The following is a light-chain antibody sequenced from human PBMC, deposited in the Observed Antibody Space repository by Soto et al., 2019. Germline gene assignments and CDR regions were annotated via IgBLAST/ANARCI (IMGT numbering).Light chain of an antibody. J-gene: IGKJ1*01. CDR1: QGIRDA. CDR3: LQHNSYPQT. V-gene: IGKV1-17*01. Sequence: DIQMTQSPSSLSASVGDRVTITCRASQGIRDALGWYQQKPGKAPKRLIYAASSLQSGVPSRFSCSGSGTEFTLTIISLQPEDFATYYCLQHNSYPQTFGQGTKVEIK. CDR2: AAS.